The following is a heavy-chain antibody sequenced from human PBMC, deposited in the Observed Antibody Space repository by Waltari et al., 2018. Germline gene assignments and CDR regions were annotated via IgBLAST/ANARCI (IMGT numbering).Heavy chain of an antibody. V-gene: IGHV3-9*01. CDR3: AKGSSHDFGDFGQSFDY. D-gene: IGHD4-17*01. CDR1: GFTFENYA. CDR2: INLSGGSV. Sequence: EVQLVESGGGLVQPGRSLRLSCAASGFTFENYAMYRVRQIPGKGLEWVSGINLSGGSVGYADFTEGRFTISRDNAKNSLYLEMNNLRAEDTALFYCAKGSSHDFGDFGQSFDYWGQGTLVTVSS. J-gene: IGHJ4*02.